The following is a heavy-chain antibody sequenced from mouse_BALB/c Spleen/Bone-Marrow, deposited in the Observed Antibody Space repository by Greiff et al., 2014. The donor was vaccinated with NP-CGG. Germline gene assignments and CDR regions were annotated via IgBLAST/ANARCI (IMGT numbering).Heavy chain of an antibody. J-gene: IGHJ4*01. CDR3: ARLDGNYRYAMDY. CDR1: GYTFTDYV. D-gene: IGHD2-1*01. V-gene: IGHV1-77*01. CDR2: IYPGSGST. Sequence: LVESGPELVKPGASVKMSCKASGYTFTDYVITWVKQRTGQGLEWIGEIYPGSGSTYYNEKFKGKATLTADKSSNKAYMQLGSLTSEDSAVYFCARLDGNYRYAMDYWGQGTSVTVSS.